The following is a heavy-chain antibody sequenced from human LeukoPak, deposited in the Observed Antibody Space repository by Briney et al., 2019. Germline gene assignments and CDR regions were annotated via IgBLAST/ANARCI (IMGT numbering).Heavy chain of an antibody. CDR3: ARENNLYCSGGSCYHWFDP. Sequence: GGSLRLSCAASGFTFSTYWMSSVRQAPGKGLEWVANIKQDGSEKYYVDSVKGRFTISRDNAKNSLYLQMNSLRAEDTAVYYCARENNLYCSGGSCYHWFDPWGQGTLVTVSS. CDR1: GFTFSTYW. V-gene: IGHV3-7*03. CDR2: IKQDGSEK. D-gene: IGHD2-15*01. J-gene: IGHJ5*02.